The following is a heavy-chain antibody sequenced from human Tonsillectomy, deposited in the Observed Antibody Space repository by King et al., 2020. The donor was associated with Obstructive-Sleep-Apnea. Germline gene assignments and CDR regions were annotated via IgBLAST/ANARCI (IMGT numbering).Heavy chain of an antibody. CDR3: AREGGYYDSSGYAPIFDY. J-gene: IGHJ4*02. CDR1: GFTFSSYS. Sequence: VQLVESGGGLVQPGGALRLSCAASGFTFSSYSLHWVRQAPGKGLEGLSYISSVGTTLYFADSLLGRFTISRDNAKNSLALQINSLSAEDTAVYFCAREGGYYDSSGYAPIFDYWGQGTLVTVSS. V-gene: IGHV3-48*03. D-gene: IGHD3-22*01. CDR2: ISSVGTTL.